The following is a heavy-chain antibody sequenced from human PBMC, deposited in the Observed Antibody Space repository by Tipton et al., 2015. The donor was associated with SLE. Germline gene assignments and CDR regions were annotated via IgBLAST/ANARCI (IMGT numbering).Heavy chain of an antibody. CDR2: LDYTGPT. Sequence: TLSLTCTVSGGSISSGTYYWSWIRQPPGKGLEWIGYLDYTGPTNYNPSLKSRVTISADTSKNQFSLKLSFVTAADTAVYYCARVPLFGVVTVRGPFDYWGQGTLVTVSS. J-gene: IGHJ4*02. D-gene: IGHD3-3*01. CDR3: ARVPLFGVVTVRGPFDY. V-gene: IGHV4-61*01. CDR1: GGSISSGTYY.